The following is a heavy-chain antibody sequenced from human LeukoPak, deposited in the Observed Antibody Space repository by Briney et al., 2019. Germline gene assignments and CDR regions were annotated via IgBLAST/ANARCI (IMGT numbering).Heavy chain of an antibody. V-gene: IGHV3-30*18. CDR1: AFTFSSYA. J-gene: IGHJ4*02. Sequence: GGSLSLSCAASAFTFSSYALHWVRQAPRKGLEWVAVISFDGSNKSYADSVKGRFTISRDNSKNTLYLQMNSLRAEDTAVYYCAKDRRVYDYGSGSYFDDWGQGTLVTVSS. CDR3: AKDRRVYDYGSGSYFDD. CDR2: ISFDGSNK. D-gene: IGHD3-10*01.